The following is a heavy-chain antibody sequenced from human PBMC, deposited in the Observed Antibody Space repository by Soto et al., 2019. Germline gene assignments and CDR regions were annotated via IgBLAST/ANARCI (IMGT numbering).Heavy chain of an antibody. D-gene: IGHD2-2*02. V-gene: IGHV4-31*03. J-gene: IGHJ4*02. Sequence: PSETLSLTCTVSGGSISSGGYYWSWIRQHPGKGLEWIGYIYYSGSTYYNPSLKSRVTISVDTFKNQFSLKLSSVTAADTAVYYCARDRGDCSSTSCYTAGLDYWGQGTLVTV. CDR1: GGSISSGGYY. CDR2: IYYSGST. CDR3: ARDRGDCSSTSCYTAGLDY.